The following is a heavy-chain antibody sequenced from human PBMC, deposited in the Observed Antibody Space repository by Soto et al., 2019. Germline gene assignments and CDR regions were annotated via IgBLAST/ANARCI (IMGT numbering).Heavy chain of an antibody. Sequence: SETLSLTCTVSGGSISSSSYYWGWIRQPPGKGLEWIGSIYYSGSTYYNPSLKSRVTISVDTSKNQFSLKLSSVTAADTAVYYCAIIAAAGTDYFDYWGQGTLVTVSS. CDR1: GGSISSSSYY. V-gene: IGHV4-39*01. CDR2: IYYSGST. D-gene: IGHD6-13*01. CDR3: AIIAAAGTDYFDY. J-gene: IGHJ4*02.